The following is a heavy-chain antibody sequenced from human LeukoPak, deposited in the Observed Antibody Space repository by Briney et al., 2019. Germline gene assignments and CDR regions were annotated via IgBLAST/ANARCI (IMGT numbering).Heavy chain of an antibody. CDR2: INPDGSTI. CDR3: ATAGNYRFDY. V-gene: IGHV3-74*01. Sequence: GGSLRLSRAASGFTFGNYWVHWVRQAPGKGLVWVSRINPDGSTINYADSVKGRFTISRDNAKNTLYLQMNSLRAEDTAVYYCATAGNYRFDYWGQGTLVTVSS. D-gene: IGHD1-7*01. J-gene: IGHJ4*02. CDR1: GFTFGNYW.